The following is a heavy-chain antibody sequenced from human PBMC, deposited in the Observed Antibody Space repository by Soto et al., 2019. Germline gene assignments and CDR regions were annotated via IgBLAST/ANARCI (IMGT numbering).Heavy chain of an antibody. CDR2: ISGSGGST. CDR1: GFTFSSYA. J-gene: IGHJ5*02. CDR3: AKTIRLTMVRGHNWFDP. D-gene: IGHD3-10*01. Sequence: GGSLRLSCAASGFTFSSYAMSWVRQAPGKGLEWVSAISGSGGSTYYADSLKGRFTISRDNSKNTLYLQMNSLRAEDTAVYYCAKTIRLTMVRGHNWFDPWGQGTLVTVSS. V-gene: IGHV3-23*01.